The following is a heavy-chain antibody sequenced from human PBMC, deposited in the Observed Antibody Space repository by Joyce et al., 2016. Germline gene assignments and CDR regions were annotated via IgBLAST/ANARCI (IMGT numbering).Heavy chain of an antibody. CDR3: ARHVTDWFDP. CDR1: GYSFTSHW. D-gene: IGHD3-10*02. J-gene: IGHJ5*02. CDR2: IDPRDSYT. Sequence: EVQLVQSGAEVKKPGESLRISWKGSGYSFTSHWISWVRQMPGKGLEWVGRIDPRDSYTAYSPSFEVHVTISVDKTISAAYLQWSSLRASDTAIYYCARHVTDWFDPWGQGTLVTVSS. V-gene: IGHV5-10-1*03.